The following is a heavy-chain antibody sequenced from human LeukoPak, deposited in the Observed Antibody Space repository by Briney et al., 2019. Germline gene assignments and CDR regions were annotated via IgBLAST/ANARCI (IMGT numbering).Heavy chain of an antibody. D-gene: IGHD2-15*01. CDR3: ARDRGYCSGGSCLNWFDP. CDR1: GFTFSSYE. V-gene: IGHV3-48*03. CDR2: ISSSGSTI. J-gene: IGHJ5*02. Sequence: GGSLRLSCAASGFTFSSYEINWVRQAPGKGLEWVSYISSSGSTIKYADSVKGRFTISRDNAKNSLYLQMNSLRAEDTAVYYCARDRGYCSGGSCLNWFDPWGQGTLVTVSS.